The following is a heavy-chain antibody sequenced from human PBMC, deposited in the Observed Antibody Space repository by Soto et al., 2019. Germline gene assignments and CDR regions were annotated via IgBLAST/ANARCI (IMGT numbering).Heavy chain of an antibody. Sequence: EVQLVESGGGLVQPGGSLRLSCAASGFFFPTYWMSWVRQAPGKGLEWVADINQDGSEKYHVDSVKGRFTISRDNPKNSLYLQMNSLRAEGTAIYYCTRGGDYGGRQDAFDIWGQGTMVTVSS. V-gene: IGHV3-7*03. CDR3: TRGGDYGGRQDAFDI. J-gene: IGHJ3*02. CDR2: INQDGSEK. D-gene: IGHD4-17*01. CDR1: GFFFPTYW.